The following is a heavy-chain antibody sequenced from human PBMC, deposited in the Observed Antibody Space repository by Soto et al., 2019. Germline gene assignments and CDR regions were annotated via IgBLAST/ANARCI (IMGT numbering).Heavy chain of an antibody. J-gene: IGHJ4*02. Sequence: EVQLLESGGGLVQPGGSLRLSCAASGFTFSSYAMSWVRQAPGKGLEWVSSLSGSDSTTHYADSVKGRFTISRDISKNPLYLQMSSLGAEDTAVYSCAKATGYTDPFDHWGQGTLVTVSS. V-gene: IGHV3-23*01. CDR1: GFTFSSYA. CDR3: AKATGYTDPFDH. D-gene: IGHD3-9*01. CDR2: LSGSDSTT.